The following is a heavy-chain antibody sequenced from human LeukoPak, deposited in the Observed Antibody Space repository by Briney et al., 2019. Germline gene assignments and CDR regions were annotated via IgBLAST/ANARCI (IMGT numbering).Heavy chain of an antibody. D-gene: IGHD6-19*01. V-gene: IGHV3-30*02. CDR3: AKVGFGWYQIDY. J-gene: IGHJ4*02. CDR2: IRYDGTSQ. CDR1: GFTLSIYG. Sequence: GGSLRLSCATSGFTLSIYGMHWVRPAPGKGLEWVAFIRYDGTSQYYTDSVKGRFTISRDNSMNTMCLQMNSLRVEDTAVYYCAKVGFGWYQIDYWGQGTLVTVSS.